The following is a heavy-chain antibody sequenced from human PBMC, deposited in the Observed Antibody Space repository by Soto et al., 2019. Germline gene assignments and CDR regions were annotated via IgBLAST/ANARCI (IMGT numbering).Heavy chain of an antibody. D-gene: IGHD3-22*01. CDR1: GGIFGSHG. CDR2: FIPIFRTL. V-gene: IGHV1-69*01. J-gene: IGHJ3*01. Sequence: QVQLIQSEAEVKKPGSSVSVSCTASGGIFGSHGFSWVRQAPGQRLAWVGGFIPIFRTLTYTEKFQARVRIAAAESTNTVYLDLSSLTSEDTAVYYCVRDRRIYYSDPHDEFVASDYEVWGQGTMVSVSS. CDR3: VRDRRIYYSDPHDEFVASDYEV.